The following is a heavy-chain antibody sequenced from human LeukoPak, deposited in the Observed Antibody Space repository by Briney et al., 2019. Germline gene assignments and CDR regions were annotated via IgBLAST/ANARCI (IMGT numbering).Heavy chain of an antibody. V-gene: IGHV1-3*01. CDR1: GGTFSSYA. D-gene: IGHD3-3*01. CDR3: ARASSYYDFWSGYLGSYYYGMDV. Sequence: ASVKVSCKASGGTFSSYAISWVRQAPGQRLEWMGWINAGNGNTKYSQKFQGRVTITRDTSASTAYMELSSLRSEDTAVYYCARASSYYDFWSGYLGSYYYGMDVWGQGTTVTVSS. CDR2: INAGNGNT. J-gene: IGHJ6*02.